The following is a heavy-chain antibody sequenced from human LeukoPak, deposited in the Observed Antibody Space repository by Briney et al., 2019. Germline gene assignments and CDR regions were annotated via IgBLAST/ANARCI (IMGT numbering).Heavy chain of an antibody. CDR1: GGSFSGYY. D-gene: IGHD6-13*01. J-gene: IGHJ4*02. CDR2: IYYSGST. V-gene: IGHV4-34*01. Sequence: SETLSLTCAVYGGSFSGYYWSWIRQPPGKWLEWIGSIYYSGSTYYTPSLKSRITISVDTSKNQFSLKLSSVTAADTAVYYCARNWYGSSWSEQIYYFDYWGQGTLVTVSS. CDR3: ARNWYGSSWSEQIYYFDY.